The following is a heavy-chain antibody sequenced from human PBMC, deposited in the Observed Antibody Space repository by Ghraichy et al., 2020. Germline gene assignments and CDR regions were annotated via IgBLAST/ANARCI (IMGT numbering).Heavy chain of an antibody. Sequence: GGSLRLSCAASGFTFSSYSMNWVRQAPGKGLEWVSLISSSSSYIYYADSVKGRFTISRDNAKNSLYLQMNSLGAEDTAVYYCAPISSSSRNFDYWGQGTLVTVSS. CDR3: APISSSSRNFDY. CDR1: GFTFSSYS. J-gene: IGHJ4*02. D-gene: IGHD6-6*01. CDR2: ISSSSSYI. V-gene: IGHV3-21*01.